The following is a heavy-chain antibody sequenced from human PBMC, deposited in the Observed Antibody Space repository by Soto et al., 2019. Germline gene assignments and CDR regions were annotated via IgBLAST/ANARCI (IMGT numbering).Heavy chain of an antibody. CDR1: GFTFSSYG. J-gene: IGHJ5*02. CDR3: ARDKRGVRGAYSPNWFDP. V-gene: IGHV3-33*01. Sequence: GGSLRLSCAASGFTFSSYGMHWVRQAPGKGLEWVAVIWYDGSNKYYADSVKGRFTISRDNSKNTLYLQMNSLRAEDTAVYYCARDKRGVRGAYSPNWFDPWGQGTLVTVSS. CDR2: IWYDGSNK. D-gene: IGHD3-10*01.